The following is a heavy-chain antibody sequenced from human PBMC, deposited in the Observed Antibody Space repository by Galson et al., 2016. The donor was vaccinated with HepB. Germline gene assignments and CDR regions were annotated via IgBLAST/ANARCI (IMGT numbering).Heavy chain of an antibody. CDR1: GFNFNSYA. CDR2: ITSSSIYI. CDR3: ARNYGPFDL. J-gene: IGHJ5*02. D-gene: IGHD3-16*01. V-gene: IGHV3-21*01. Sequence: SLRLSCAASGFNFNSYAMNWVRQAPGKGLEWVSSITSSSIYIYYADSVKGRFTISRDNAQNSVYLQMNSLRAEDTAVYYCARNYGPFDLWGQGTLVIVSS.